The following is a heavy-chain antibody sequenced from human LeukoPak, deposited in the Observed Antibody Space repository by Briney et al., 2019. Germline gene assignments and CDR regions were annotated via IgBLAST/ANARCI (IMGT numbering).Heavy chain of an antibody. D-gene: IGHD3-10*01. V-gene: IGHV4-30-2*01. CDR2: IFHTGST. J-gene: IGHJ5*02. CDR3: ARELWFANAPGSWLDP. CDR1: GDSISSGTYS. Sequence: SETLSLTCVVSGDSISSGTYSWSWIRQPPGKGLEWIGYIFHTGSTFYNPSLKSRVTISVDTSKNQFSLRLNSVTAADTAVYYCARELWFANAPGSWLDPWGQGTLDTVSS.